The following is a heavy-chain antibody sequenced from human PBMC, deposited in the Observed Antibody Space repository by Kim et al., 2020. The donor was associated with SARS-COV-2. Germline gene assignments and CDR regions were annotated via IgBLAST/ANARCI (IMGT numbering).Heavy chain of an antibody. CDR3: TKDVLAGGADV. Sequence: GGSLRLSCAASGFSPNDHAMHWFRQAPGKGLEWVSGLMWYIDGVGYADSVKGRFITSRDKAKNSLYLQMNSLRPEDTALYYCTKDVLAGGADVWGQGTA. CDR2: LMWYIDGV. V-gene: IGHV3-9*02. CDR1: GFSPNDHA. D-gene: IGHD3-3*02. J-gene: IGHJ6*02.